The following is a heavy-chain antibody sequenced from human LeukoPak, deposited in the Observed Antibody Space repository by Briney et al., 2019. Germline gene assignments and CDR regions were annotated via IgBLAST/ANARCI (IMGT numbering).Heavy chain of an antibody. CDR2: SIPMLGTA. Sequence: ASVKVSCKASGGTFSSYAISWVRQAPGQGLDGMGGSIPMLGTANYAQKFQGRVKITTDESTNTAYMELSSLRSEDTAVYSCARDGTATITGRSANYYYYMDVWGKGTTVTVSS. J-gene: IGHJ6*03. CDR3: ARDGTATITGRSANYYYYMDV. CDR1: GGTFSSYA. V-gene: IGHV1-69*05. D-gene: IGHD5-24*01.